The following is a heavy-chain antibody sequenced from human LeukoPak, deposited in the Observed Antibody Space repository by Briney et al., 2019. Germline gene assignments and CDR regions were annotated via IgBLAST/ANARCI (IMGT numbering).Heavy chain of an antibody. Sequence: SQTLSLTCTVSGGSISSYFWSWIRQPPGKGLEWIGYIYYSGSTNYNPSLKSRVSISVDTSKNQFSLRLTSVTAADTAVYYCARHGSSLLNWFDPWGQGTLVTVSS. CDR2: IYYSGST. V-gene: IGHV4-59*08. D-gene: IGHD6-13*01. CDR3: ARHGSSLLNWFDP. J-gene: IGHJ5*02. CDR1: GGSISSYF.